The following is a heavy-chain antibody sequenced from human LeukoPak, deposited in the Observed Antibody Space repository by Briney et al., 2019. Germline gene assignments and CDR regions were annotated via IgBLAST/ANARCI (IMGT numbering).Heavy chain of an antibody. D-gene: IGHD6-13*01. J-gene: IGHJ4*02. V-gene: IGHV4-4*07. CDR2: IYTSGST. CDR3: ATSGYSSSCPDY. CDR1: GGSISSYY. Sequence: SETLSLTCTVSGGSISSYYWSWIRQPAGKGLEWIGRIYTSGSTNYNPSLKSRVTMSVDTSKNQFSLKLSSVTAAYTAVYYCATSGYSSSCPDYWGQGTLVTVSS.